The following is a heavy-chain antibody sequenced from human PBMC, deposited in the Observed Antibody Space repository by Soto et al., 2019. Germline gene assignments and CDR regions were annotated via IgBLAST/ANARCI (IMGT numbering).Heavy chain of an antibody. J-gene: IGHJ6*02. D-gene: IGHD3-22*01. V-gene: IGHV1-18*01. Sequence: ASVKVSCKASGYTFTSYGISWVRQAPGQVLEWMGWISAYNGNTNYAQKLQGRVTMTTDTSTSTAYMELRSLRSDDTAVYYCARDPTNYYDSSGYCPSYYYYGMDVWGQGTTVTVSS. CDR2: ISAYNGNT. CDR3: ARDPTNYYDSSGYCPSYYYYGMDV. CDR1: GYTFTSYG.